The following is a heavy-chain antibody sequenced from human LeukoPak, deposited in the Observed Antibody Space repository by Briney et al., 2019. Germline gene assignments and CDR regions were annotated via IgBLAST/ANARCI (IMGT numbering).Heavy chain of an antibody. D-gene: IGHD2-8*01. V-gene: IGHV4-59*01. J-gene: IGHJ6*03. CDR1: GASIGNYY. CDR3: ARVYGHGYDYMDV. CDR2: IYSSGST. Sequence: SETLSLTCTVSGASIGNYYWNWIRQPPGRGLEWIGYIYSSGSTNYNPSLKSRVTISKDTSKNQFSLKLTSVTAADTAVYYCARVYGHGYDYMDVWGKGTPVTVSS.